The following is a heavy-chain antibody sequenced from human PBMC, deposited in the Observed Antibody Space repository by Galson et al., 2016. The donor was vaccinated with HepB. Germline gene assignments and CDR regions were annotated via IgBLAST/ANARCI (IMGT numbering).Heavy chain of an antibody. D-gene: IGHD6-19*01. CDR1: GFTFSSYA. V-gene: IGHV3-30*04. Sequence: SLRLSCAASGFTFSSYAMHWVRQAPGKGLEWVAVISYDGSTKYYADSVKGRFTISRDNSKNTLYLQMNSLRADDKAVYYCPRPIHSILSVTGQRDGDYLGQGTLVTVSS. J-gene: IGHJ4*02. CDR3: PRPIHSILSVTGQRDGDY. CDR2: ISYDGSTK.